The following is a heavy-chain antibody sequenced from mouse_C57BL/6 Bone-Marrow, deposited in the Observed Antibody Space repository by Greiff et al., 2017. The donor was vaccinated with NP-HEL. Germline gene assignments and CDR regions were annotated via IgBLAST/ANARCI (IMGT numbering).Heavy chain of an antibody. CDR2: IYPRSGNT. J-gene: IGHJ3*01. CDR3: ALGGNYEPDWFAY. D-gene: IGHD2-1*01. Sequence: VMLVESGAELARPGASVKLSCKASGYTFTSYGISWVKQRTGQGLEWIGEIYPRSGNTYYNEKFKGKATLTADKSSSTAYMELRSLTSEDSAVYFCALGGNYEPDWFAYWGQGTLVTVSA. V-gene: IGHV1-81*01. CDR1: GYTFTSYG.